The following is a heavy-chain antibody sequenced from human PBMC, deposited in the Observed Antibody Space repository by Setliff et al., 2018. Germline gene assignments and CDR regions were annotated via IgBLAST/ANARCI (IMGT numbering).Heavy chain of an antibody. CDR2: INHSGTT. D-gene: IGHD3-22*01. Sequence: SETLSLTCTVSGGSISEPNYYWSWIRQPVGKGLEWIGEINHSGTTNYNPSLKSRVTISVDTSKNQFSLKLSSVTAADTAMYYCARGYYYDSSSYSTDYFDYWGQGTLVTVSS. CDR3: ARGYYYDSSSYSTDYFDY. CDR1: GGSISEPNYY. J-gene: IGHJ4*02. V-gene: IGHV4-34*01.